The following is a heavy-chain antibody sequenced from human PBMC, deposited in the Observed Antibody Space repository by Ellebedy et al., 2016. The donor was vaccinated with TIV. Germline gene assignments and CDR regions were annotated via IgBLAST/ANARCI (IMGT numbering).Heavy chain of an antibody. Sequence: GGSLRLSXAASGFTFSSYWMSWVRQAPGNGLEWVANIKQDGSEKYYVDSVKGRFTISRDNAKNSLYLQMNSLRAEDTAVYYCARGPDSSGYYPELFDYWGQGTLVTVSS. V-gene: IGHV3-7*01. CDR1: GFTFSSYW. D-gene: IGHD3-22*01. CDR3: ARGPDSSGYYPELFDY. CDR2: IKQDGSEK. J-gene: IGHJ4*02.